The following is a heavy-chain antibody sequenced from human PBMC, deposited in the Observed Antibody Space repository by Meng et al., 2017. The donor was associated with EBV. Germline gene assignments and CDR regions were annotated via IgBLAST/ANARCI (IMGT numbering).Heavy chain of an antibody. Sequence: QVHVQRSVAEVKRPGSSVNVSARTSGGALRSDAVSWGRQAPGQGLEWMVGRLPMSGAPHYAQKFQDRVTIIADESTSTHSMELNNLRFEDTAMYYCASESGRGFTPDYWGQGTLVTVSS. CDR2: RLPMSGAP. CDR1: GGALRSDA. D-gene: IGHD3-10*01. V-gene: IGHV1-69*01. J-gene: IGHJ4*02. CDR3: ASESGRGFTPDY.